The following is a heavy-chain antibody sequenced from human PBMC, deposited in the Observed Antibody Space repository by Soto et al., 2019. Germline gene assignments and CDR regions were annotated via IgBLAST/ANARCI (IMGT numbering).Heavy chain of an antibody. CDR3: ARSGTGRSGGWYFDL. CDR2: IYYSGST. V-gene: IGHV4-30-4*01. Sequence: PSETLSLTCTVSGGSISSGDYYWSWIRQPPGKGLEWIGYIYYSGSTYYNPSLKSRVTISVDTSKNQFSLKLSSVTAADTAVYYCARSGTGRSGGWYFDLWGRGTLVIVSS. CDR1: GGSISSGDYY. J-gene: IGHJ2*01. D-gene: IGHD3-10*01.